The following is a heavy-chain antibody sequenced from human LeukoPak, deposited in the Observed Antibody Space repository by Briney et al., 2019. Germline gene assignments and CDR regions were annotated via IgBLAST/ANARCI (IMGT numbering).Heavy chain of an antibody. CDR3: TRVTTPPQDAFDI. J-gene: IGHJ3*02. CDR1: GFTFSNAW. D-gene: IGHD4-17*01. CDR2: IRSKAYGGTT. V-gene: IGHV3-49*04. Sequence: GGSLRLSCAASGFTFSNAWMSWVRQAPGKGLEWVGFIRSKAYGGTTEYAASVKGRFTISRDDSKSIAYLQMNSLKTEDTAVYYCTRVTTPPQDAFDIWGQGTMVTVSS.